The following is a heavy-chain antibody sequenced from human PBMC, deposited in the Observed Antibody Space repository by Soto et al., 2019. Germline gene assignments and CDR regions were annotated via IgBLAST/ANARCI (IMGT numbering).Heavy chain of an antibody. Sequence: PSETLSLTCAVSGGSISSGGYSWSWIRQPPGKGLEWIGYIYHSGSTYYNPSLKSRVTISVDRSKNQFSLKLSSVTAADTAVYYCARRGAMVRGVIIVYAFDIWGQGTMVTVSS. D-gene: IGHD3-10*01. V-gene: IGHV4-30-2*01. CDR3: ARRGAMVRGVIIVYAFDI. CDR2: IYHSGST. J-gene: IGHJ3*02. CDR1: GGSISSGGYS.